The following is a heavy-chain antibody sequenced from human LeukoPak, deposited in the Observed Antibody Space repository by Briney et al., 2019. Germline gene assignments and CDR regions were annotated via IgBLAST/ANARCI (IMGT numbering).Heavy chain of an antibody. J-gene: IGHJ4*02. CDR2: ITSGGST. CDR3: AKRLPVVGDRNRAFDY. CDR1: GFTFSNYA. Sequence: GGSLRLSCGASGFTFSNYAMNWVRQAPGKGLEWVSVITSGGSTYFADSVKGRFTISRDNSKNTLYLQMNSLRAEDTAVYYCAKRLPVVGDRNRAFDYWGQGTLVTVSS. D-gene: IGHD2-21*02. V-gene: IGHV3-23*01.